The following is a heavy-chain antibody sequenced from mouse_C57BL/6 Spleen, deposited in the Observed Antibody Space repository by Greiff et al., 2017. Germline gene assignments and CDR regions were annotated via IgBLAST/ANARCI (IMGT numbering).Heavy chain of an antibody. CDR3: ARGHYGRSFYAMDY. CDR2: INYYGSST. J-gene: IGHJ4*01. Sequence: EVMLVESEGGLVQPGRSMKLSCTASGFTFSDYYMAWVRQVPEKGLEWVANINYYGSSTYYLASLQSRFIISRDNAKNILYLQMSSLKSEDTAAYYCARGHYGRSFYAMDYWGQGTSVTVSS. V-gene: IGHV5-16*01. D-gene: IGHD1-1*01. CDR1: GFTFSDYY.